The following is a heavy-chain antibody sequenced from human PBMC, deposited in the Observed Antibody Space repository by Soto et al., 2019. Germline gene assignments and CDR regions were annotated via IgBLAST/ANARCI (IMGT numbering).Heavy chain of an antibody. V-gene: IGHV3-48*02. CDR3: AIVRHAAFDI. CDR2: ISSSTSTI. CDR1: GFTFSTYS. Sequence: EVQLVESGGGLVHPGGSLRLSCAASGFTFSTYSMSWVRQAPGEGLEWLSYISSSTSTIYYPDSVKGRFTISRDNAKNSLYLQMNSLRDEDTAVYYCAIVRHAAFDIWGQGTLVTVSS. J-gene: IGHJ3*02.